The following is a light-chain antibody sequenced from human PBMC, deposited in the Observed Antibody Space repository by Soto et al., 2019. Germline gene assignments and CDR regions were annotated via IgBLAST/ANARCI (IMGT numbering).Light chain of an antibody. CDR1: QSVSRY. Sequence: EIVLTQSPATLSLSPGERATLSCRASQSVSRYLAWYQQRPGQAPRLLIFGASTRATGIPARFSGSGSGTEFTLSISSLQSEDCAIYHCKHYISWAAIAFGQATRLEIK. J-gene: IGKJ5*01. CDR2: GAS. V-gene: IGKV3-15*01. CDR3: KHYISWAAIA.